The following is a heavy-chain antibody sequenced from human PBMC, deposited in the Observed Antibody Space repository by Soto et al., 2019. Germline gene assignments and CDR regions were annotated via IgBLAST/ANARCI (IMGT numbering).Heavy chain of an antibody. CDR2: IYPADSDA. Sequence: GASLKISAKPGGKSVARDGIDWLRQVPGRGKEWVAVIYPADSDARYSPSFRRRGTISVDSSINTVYLQWRSLKASDTALYFCAGQDIDP. V-gene: IGHV5-51*01. J-gene: IGHJ5*02. CDR1: GKSVARDG. CDR3: AGQDIDP.